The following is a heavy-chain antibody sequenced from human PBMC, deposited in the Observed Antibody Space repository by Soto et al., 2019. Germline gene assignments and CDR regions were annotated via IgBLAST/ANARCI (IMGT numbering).Heavy chain of an antibody. Sequence: EVQLLESGGGLVQPGGSLRLSCAASGLTFSGYGMSWVRQAPGTGLEWVSAISGSGSTTYYADSVKGRFTISRDDSKNILFLQKHSLRAEDTAVYYCVTRSRGLQSSPPRLDSWGQGTLVTVSS. D-gene: IGHD4-4*01. J-gene: IGHJ4*02. CDR1: GLTFSGYG. V-gene: IGHV3-23*01. CDR3: VTRSRGLQSSPPRLDS. CDR2: ISGSGSTT.